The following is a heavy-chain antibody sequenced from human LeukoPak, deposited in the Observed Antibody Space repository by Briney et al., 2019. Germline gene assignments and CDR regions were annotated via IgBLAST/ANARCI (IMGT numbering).Heavy chain of an antibody. D-gene: IGHD1-26*01. CDR1: GFTVSSNY. CDR2: IYSGGSS. CDR3: ARGNSGSYRLLDY. Sequence: GGSLRLSCAASGFTVSSNYMSWVRQAPGKGLEWVSVIYSGGSSYYADSVKGRFTISRDNSKNTLYLQMNSLRTEDTAVYYCARGNSGSYRLLDYWGQGTLVTVSS. V-gene: IGHV3-66*02. J-gene: IGHJ4*02.